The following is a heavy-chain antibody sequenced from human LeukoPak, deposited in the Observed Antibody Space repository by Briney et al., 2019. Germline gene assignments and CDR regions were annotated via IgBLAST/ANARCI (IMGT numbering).Heavy chain of an antibody. CDR2: ISTSGSII. D-gene: IGHD6-13*01. CDR3: ARDATTEPGTVYMDV. Sequence: GGSLRLSCEASGFTFSNYWMTWVRQAPGKGLEWILHISTSGSIIHYADSVKGRFTISRDNAKNSLYLQMNSLRAEDTALYFCARDATTEPGTVYMDVWGKGTTVTISS. J-gene: IGHJ6*03. CDR1: GFTFSNYW. V-gene: IGHV3-48*04.